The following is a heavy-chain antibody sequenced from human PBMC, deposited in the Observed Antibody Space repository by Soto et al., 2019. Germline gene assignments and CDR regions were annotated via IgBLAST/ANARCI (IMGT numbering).Heavy chain of an antibody. V-gene: IGHV1-69*08. CDR2: IIPISGII. J-gene: IGHJ5*02. D-gene: IGHD4-4*01. Sequence: QVQLVQSGAEVKKPGSSVKVSCKASGGTFSTYTITWVRQALGQGLEWMGRIIPISGIINYAQKFQGRVTISADKFTGTAYMERTGLRSDDTAVYYCAGDPDSHYNDSHASSYPWGQGTLVTVSS. CDR3: AGDPDSHYNDSHASSYP. CDR1: GGTFSTYT.